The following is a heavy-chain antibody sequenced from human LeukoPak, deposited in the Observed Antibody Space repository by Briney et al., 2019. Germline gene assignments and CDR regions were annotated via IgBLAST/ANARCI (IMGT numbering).Heavy chain of an antibody. CDR3: ARSPRANGYNYQLFDY. D-gene: IGHD5-24*01. Sequence: ASVKVSCKASGYTFTGYYMHWVRQAPGQGLEWMGWINPNSGGTNYAQKFQGRVTMTRDTSISTAYMELSRLRSDDTAVYYCARSPRANGYNYQLFDYWGQGTLVTVSS. J-gene: IGHJ4*02. CDR1: GYTFTGYY. V-gene: IGHV1-2*02. CDR2: INPNSGGT.